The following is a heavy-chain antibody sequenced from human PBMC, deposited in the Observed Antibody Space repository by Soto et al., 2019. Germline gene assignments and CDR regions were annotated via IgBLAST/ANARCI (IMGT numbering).Heavy chain of an antibody. V-gene: IGHV1-8*01. CDR3: ARKGGSRRANWFDP. CDR1: GYTFTSYD. Sequence: ASVKVSCKASGYTFTSYDINLVRQATGQGLEGXGWXXPXXGXTXXXQXXXGRVTMTRNTSISTAYMERSSLRSEDTAVYYCARKGGSRRANWFDPWGQGTLVTASS. D-gene: IGHD6-13*01. J-gene: IGHJ5*02. CDR2: XXPXXGXT.